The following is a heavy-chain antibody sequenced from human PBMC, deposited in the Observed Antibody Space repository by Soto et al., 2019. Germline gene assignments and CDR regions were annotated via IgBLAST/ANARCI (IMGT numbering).Heavy chain of an antibody. J-gene: IGHJ5*02. CDR2: IGGTADAT. Sequence: PGGSLRLSCAASGFSFSSYAMSWVRQAPGKGLEWVSAIGGTADATHYADSVKGRFTISRDNSKNTLFLQLKSVESDDTAVYYCAKDAVPYNGRWDWFDTWGQGTLVTVSS. V-gene: IGHV3-23*01. CDR1: GFSFSSYA. CDR3: AKDAVPYNGRWDWFDT. D-gene: IGHD1-26*01.